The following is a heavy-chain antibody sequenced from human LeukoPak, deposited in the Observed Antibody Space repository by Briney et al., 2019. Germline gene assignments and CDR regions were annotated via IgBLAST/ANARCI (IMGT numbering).Heavy chain of an antibody. CDR2: ISSNGGST. J-gene: IGHJ4*02. Sequence: PGGSLRLSCAASGFTFSSYAMHWARQAPGKGLEYVSAISSNGGSTYYANSVKGRFTISRDNSKNTLYLQMGSLRAEDMAVYYCARASGTGSYILDYWGQGTLLTVSP. D-gene: IGHD1-26*01. V-gene: IGHV3-64*01. CDR3: ARASGTGSYILDY. CDR1: GFTFSSYA.